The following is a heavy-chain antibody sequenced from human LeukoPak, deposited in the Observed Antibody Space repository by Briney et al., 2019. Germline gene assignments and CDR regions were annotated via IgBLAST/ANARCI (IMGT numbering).Heavy chain of an antibody. J-gene: IGHJ5*02. CDR1: GHIFSNSA. Sequence: PGGSLRLSCAASGHIFSNSAASWVRHSPGEGLEWVSSVSDTGGRTYYADSVKGRFPITRHNSRNTVHLQMKSLRAGDTAIYYCAKGGQDFDFWRFDLWGQGILVIVSS. V-gene: IGHV3-23*01. CDR2: VSDTGGRT. D-gene: IGHD3-3*01. CDR3: AKGGQDFDFWRFDL.